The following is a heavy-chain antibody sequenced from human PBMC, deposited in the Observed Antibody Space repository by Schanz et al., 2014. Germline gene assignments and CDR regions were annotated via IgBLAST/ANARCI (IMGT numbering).Heavy chain of an antibody. D-gene: IGHD2-2*01. CDR3: AKDSTHIDILLVPTALAS. Sequence: QVQLVESGGGVVQPGRSLRLSCAAYGFTLSSYAMHWVRQAPGKGLEWVAVISYDGSNKYYADSVKGRFTISRDNSKNTLYLQMTTLRSEDTSLYYCAKDSTHIDILLVPTALASWGQGTLVTVSS. V-gene: IGHV3-30-3*01. J-gene: IGHJ4*02. CDR1: GFTLSSYA. CDR2: ISYDGSNK.